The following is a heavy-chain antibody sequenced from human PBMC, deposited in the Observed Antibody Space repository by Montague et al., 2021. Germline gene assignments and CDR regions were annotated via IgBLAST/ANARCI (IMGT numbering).Heavy chain of an antibody. Sequence: SLRLSCAASGFTLSSYWMHWVRQAPGKGLVWVSTIKTDGSSTNYADSVKGRFTISRDNAKNTLYLQMNSLRVEDTAVYYCARSYDSWGQGALATASS. CDR1: GFTLSSYW. CDR3: ARSYDS. V-gene: IGHV3-74*01. CDR2: IKTDGSST. D-gene: IGHD3-10*01. J-gene: IGHJ4*02.